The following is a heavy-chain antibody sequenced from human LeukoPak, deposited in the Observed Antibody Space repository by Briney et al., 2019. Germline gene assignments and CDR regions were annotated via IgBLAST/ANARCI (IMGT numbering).Heavy chain of an antibody. D-gene: IGHD3-3*01. J-gene: IGHJ5*02. CDR3: ARVWRGYYARRSWFDP. V-gene: IGHV4-34*01. CDR1: GFTFSSYE. CDR2: INHSGST. Sequence: GSLRLSCAASGFTFSSYEMNWVRQAPGKGLKWIGEINHSGSTNYNPSLKSRVTISVDTSKNQFSLKLSSVTAADTAVYYCARVWRGYYARRSWFDPWGQGTLVTVSS.